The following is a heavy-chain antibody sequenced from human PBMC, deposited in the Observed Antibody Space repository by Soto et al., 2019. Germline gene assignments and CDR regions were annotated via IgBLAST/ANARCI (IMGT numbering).Heavy chain of an antibody. J-gene: IGHJ6*02. CDR2: MYDSGNT. D-gene: IGHD7-27*01. Sequence: QVQLQQSGPGLVKPLGTLSLTCGVSGDSITTYKWWTWVRQTPGKGLEWIGEMYDSGNTRYNPSLKSRVTISNDTSKNQLSLRLSSVTVADTAVYYCATCQLGEYYYAMDIWGQGTTVTVSS. CDR3: ATCQLGEYYYAMDI. CDR1: GDSITTYKW. V-gene: IGHV4-4*02.